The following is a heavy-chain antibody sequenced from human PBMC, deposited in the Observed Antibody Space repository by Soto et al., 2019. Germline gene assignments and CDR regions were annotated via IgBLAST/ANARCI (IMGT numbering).Heavy chain of an antibody. V-gene: IGHV1-58*01. CDR2: IVVGGGNT. CDR1: GFTFTSSA. D-gene: IGHD6-19*01. J-gene: IGHJ6*02. Sequence: ASVKVSCKPSGFTFTSSAVQWVRQARGQRLEWRGWIVVGGGNTNYAQKFQERVTITRDMSTSTAYMEPSSLRSEDTAVYYCAVLNSSGWYEGYYYGMDVWG. CDR3: AVLNSSGWYEGYYYGMDV.